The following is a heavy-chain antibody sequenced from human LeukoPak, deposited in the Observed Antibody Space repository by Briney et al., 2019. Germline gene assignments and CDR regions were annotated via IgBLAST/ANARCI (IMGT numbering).Heavy chain of an antibody. CDR3: AREVPDY. J-gene: IGHJ4*02. Sequence: GGSLRLSCAASGFTFSNYAMNWVRQAPGKGLEWVSTISGVGDSTYYADSVKGRFTISRDNAKNSLYLQMNSLRAEDTAVYYCAREVPDYWGQGTLVTVSS. CDR2: ISGVGDST. V-gene: IGHV3-23*01. CDR1: GFTFSNYA.